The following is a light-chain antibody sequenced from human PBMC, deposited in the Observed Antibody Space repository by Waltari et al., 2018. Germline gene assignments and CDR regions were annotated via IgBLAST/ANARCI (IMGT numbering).Light chain of an antibody. Sequence: DIQMTQSPSYVSTFVGDRVTITCRASQPIGYWLAWYQQKPGKAPKLLIYAASSLQSGVPSRFSGSGSGTDFTLTINDLQPEDVATYYCQEADGFLSITFGQGTRLEIK. CDR3: QEADGFLSIT. CDR2: AAS. CDR1: QPIGYW. V-gene: IGKV1-12*01. J-gene: IGKJ5*01.